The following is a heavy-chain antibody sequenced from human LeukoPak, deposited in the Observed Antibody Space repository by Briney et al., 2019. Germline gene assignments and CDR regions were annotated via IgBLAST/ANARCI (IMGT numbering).Heavy chain of an antibody. D-gene: IGHD2/OR15-2a*01. CDR3: AKVGTVYFPLDF. CDR2: ISGSGGST. CDR1: GFTFSSYG. Sequence: GGSLRLSCAASGFTFSSYGMGWVRQAPGKGLEWVSAISGSGGSTYYADSVKGRFTISRDNSKNTLYLQMNSLRAGDTAVYYCAKVGTVYFPLDFWGQGTLVTVSS. J-gene: IGHJ4*02. V-gene: IGHV3-23*01.